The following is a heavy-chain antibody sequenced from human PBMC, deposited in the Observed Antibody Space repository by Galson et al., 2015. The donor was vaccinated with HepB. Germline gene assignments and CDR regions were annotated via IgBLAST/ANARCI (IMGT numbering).Heavy chain of an antibody. Sequence: SVKVSCKASGNTLTNYYFHWVRQAPGQGPEWMGKIFAGGGSTRYAERFQGRVTLTRDSSTSTIYMEVSSLRSDDTAVYYCARETPDTYYFDYWGQGTLVTVSS. CDR3: ARETPDTYYFDY. CDR2: IFAGGGST. D-gene: IGHD2-15*01. CDR1: GNTLTNYY. J-gene: IGHJ4*02. V-gene: IGHV1-46*01.